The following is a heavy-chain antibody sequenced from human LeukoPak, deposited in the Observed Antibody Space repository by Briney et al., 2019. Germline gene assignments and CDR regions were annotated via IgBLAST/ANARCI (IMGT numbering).Heavy chain of an antibody. Sequence: PSETLSLTCSVSGGSISSSSSYWGWIRQPPGKGLEWIGSIYYSGSSFDNPALKSRVTISVDTSKNQFSLKLSSVTAADTAVYYCARHRSGWLRPSFDYWGQGTLVTVSS. V-gene: IGHV4-39*01. CDR1: GGSISSSSSY. CDR2: IYYSGSS. CDR3: ARHRSGWLRPSFDY. D-gene: IGHD5-12*01. J-gene: IGHJ4*02.